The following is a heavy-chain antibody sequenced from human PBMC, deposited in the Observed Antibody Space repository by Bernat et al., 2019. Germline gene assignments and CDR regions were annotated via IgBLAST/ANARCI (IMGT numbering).Heavy chain of an antibody. Sequence: VQLLESGGGLVQPGGSLRLSCAASGFTFSSYAMSWVRQAPGKGLEWVAVISYDGSNKYYADSVKGRFTISRDNSKNTLYLQMNSLRAEDTAVYYCAGGDSPFCYYWGQGTLVTVSS. CDR3: AGGDSPFCYY. D-gene: IGHD4-17*01. CDR1: GFTFSSYA. J-gene: IGHJ4*02. V-gene: IGHV3-30*03. CDR2: ISYDGSNK.